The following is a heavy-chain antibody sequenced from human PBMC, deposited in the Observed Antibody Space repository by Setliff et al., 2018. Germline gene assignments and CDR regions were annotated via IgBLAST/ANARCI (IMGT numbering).Heavy chain of an antibody. Sequence: KPSETLSLTCAVSGGSISSSNWWSWVRQPPGKGLEWIGEIYHSGSTNCNPSLKSRVTISVDKSKNQFSLKLSSVTAADTAVYFCAREGRSSTRGWYMDAWGKGTSVTVSS. CDR1: GGSISSSNW. D-gene: IGHD2-2*01. CDR2: IYHSGST. V-gene: IGHV4-4*02. J-gene: IGHJ6*03. CDR3: AREGRSSTRGWYMDA.